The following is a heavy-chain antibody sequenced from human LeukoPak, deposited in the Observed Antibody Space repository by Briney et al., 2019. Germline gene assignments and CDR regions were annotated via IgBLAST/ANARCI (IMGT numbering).Heavy chain of an antibody. CDR3: ARTRYYGSSYNYMDV. V-gene: IGHV5-51*01. CDR2: IYPGDSDT. D-gene: IGHD3-10*01. Sequence: GESLKISCKGSGYSFPNYWIGWVRQMPGKGLERMGIIYPGDSDTRYSPSFRGQVTISADKSISTAYLQWSSLKASDTAMYYCARTRYYGSSYNYMDVWGKGTTVTVSS. CDR1: GYSFPNYW. J-gene: IGHJ6*03.